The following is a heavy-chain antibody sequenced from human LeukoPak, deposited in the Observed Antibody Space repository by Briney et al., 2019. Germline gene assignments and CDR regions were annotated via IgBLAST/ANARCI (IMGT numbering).Heavy chain of an antibody. V-gene: IGHV4-30-2*01. Sequence: SETLSLTCAVSGGSISSGGYSWSWIRQPPGKGLEWIGYIYHSGSTYYNPSLKSRVTISVDRSKNQFSLKLSSVTAADTAVYYCARGATIVRGTYYYYYGMDVWGQRTTVTVSS. CDR1: GGSISSGGYS. CDR2: IYHSGST. J-gene: IGHJ6*02. D-gene: IGHD3-10*01. CDR3: ARGATIVRGTYYYYYGMDV.